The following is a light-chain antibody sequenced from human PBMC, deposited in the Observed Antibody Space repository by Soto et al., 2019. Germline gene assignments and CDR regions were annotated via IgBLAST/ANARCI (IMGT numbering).Light chain of an antibody. V-gene: IGKV2-30*02. CDR1: QSLVHRDGNTY. J-gene: IGKJ4*01. CDR2: KVS. Sequence: DVVMTQSPLSLPVTLGQPASISCRSTQSLVHRDGNTYLNWFLQRPGQSPRRLFYKVSKRDSGVPDRFSGSGPDTDFTLKISRVEAEDVGTYYCMQGTHWPLTFGGGTKVEIK. CDR3: MQGTHWPLT.